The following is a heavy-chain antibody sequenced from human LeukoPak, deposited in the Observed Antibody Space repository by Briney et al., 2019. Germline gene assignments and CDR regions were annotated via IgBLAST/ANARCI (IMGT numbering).Heavy chain of an antibody. J-gene: IGHJ4*02. Sequence: PGGSLRLSCAASGFTVSSNYMSWVRQAPGKGLEWVSVIYSGGSTYYADSVKGRFTISRDNSKNTLYLQMNSLRAEDTAVYYCARTLLWFGEPAYFDYWGQGTLVTVSS. CDR3: ARTLLWFGEPAYFDY. CDR1: GFTVSSNY. V-gene: IGHV3-53*01. D-gene: IGHD3-10*01. CDR2: IYSGGST.